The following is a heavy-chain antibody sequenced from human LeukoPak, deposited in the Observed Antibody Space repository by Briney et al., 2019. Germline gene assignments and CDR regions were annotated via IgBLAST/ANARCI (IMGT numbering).Heavy chain of an antibody. V-gene: IGHV1-69*13. Sequence: SVKVSCKASGGTFSSYAISWVRQAPGQGLEWMGGIIPIFGTANYAQRFQGRVTITADESTSTAYVELSSLRSEDTAVYYCARDHTAMVKDYYYGMDVWGKGTTVTVSS. CDR2: IIPIFGTA. J-gene: IGHJ6*04. D-gene: IGHD5-18*01. CDR1: GGTFSSYA. CDR3: ARDHTAMVKDYYYGMDV.